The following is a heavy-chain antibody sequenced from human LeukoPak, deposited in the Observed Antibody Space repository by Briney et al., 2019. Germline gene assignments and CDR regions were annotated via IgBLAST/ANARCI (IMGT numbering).Heavy chain of an antibody. D-gene: IGHD3-16*01. J-gene: IGHJ4*02. CDR3: ARVSYDYVWGSFDY. Sequence: SGPALVKPTQTLTLTCTFSGFSLSTSGMRVSWIRQPPGKALEWLARIDWDDDKFYSTSLKTRLTISKDTSKTQVVLTMTNMDPVDTATYYCARVSYDYVWGSFDYWGQGTLVTVSS. CDR1: GFSLSTSGMR. CDR2: IDWDDDK. V-gene: IGHV2-70*04.